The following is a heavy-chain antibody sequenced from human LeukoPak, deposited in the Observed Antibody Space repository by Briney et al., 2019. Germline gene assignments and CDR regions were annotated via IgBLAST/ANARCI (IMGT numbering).Heavy chain of an antibody. Sequence: GGSLRLSCAASGFTFSSYWMSWVRQAPGKGLEWVANIKQDGSEKYYVDSVKGRFTISRDNAKNSLYLQMNGLRAEDTAVYYCARVASSTTYGRSCYFDYWGQGTLVTVSS. J-gene: IGHJ4*02. CDR2: IKQDGSEK. V-gene: IGHV3-7*01. D-gene: IGHD6-6*01. CDR3: ARVASSTTYGRSCYFDY. CDR1: GFTFSSYW.